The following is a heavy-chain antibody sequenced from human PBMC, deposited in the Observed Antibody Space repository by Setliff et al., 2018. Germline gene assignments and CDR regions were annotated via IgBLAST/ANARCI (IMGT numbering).Heavy chain of an antibody. Sequence: ASGKVSCKTSGYNFITLGINWVRQAPGQGLEWVGWISPYSGKTDYAQKFQGRVIMTIDPSATTAYMELKALRSDDTAVYYCARGRGPDIVVTIPGDYWGQGTQVTVSS. V-gene: IGHV1-18*01. D-gene: IGHD2-15*01. CDR2: ISPYSGKT. CDR3: ARGRGPDIVVTIPGDY. CDR1: GYNFITLG. J-gene: IGHJ4*02.